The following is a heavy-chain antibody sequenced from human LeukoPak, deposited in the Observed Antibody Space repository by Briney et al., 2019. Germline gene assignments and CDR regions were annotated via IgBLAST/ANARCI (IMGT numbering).Heavy chain of an antibody. CDR3: ARDKPDYYDSSGAQNFDY. Sequence: GGSLRLSCAASGFTFSSYEMNWVRQAPGKGLEWVSYISYSVNTIYYADSVKGRFTISRDNAKNSLYLQMNSLRAEDTAVYYCARDKPDYYDSSGAQNFDYWGQGTLVTVSS. D-gene: IGHD3-22*01. J-gene: IGHJ4*02. V-gene: IGHV3-48*03. CDR1: GFTFSSYE. CDR2: ISYSVNTI.